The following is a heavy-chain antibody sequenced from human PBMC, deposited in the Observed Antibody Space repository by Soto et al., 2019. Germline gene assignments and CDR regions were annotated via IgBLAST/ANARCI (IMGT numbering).Heavy chain of an antibody. J-gene: IGHJ4*02. Sequence: AASVKVSCKASGGTFSSYAISWVRQAPGQGLEWMGGIIPIFGTANYAQKFQGRVTITADESTSTAYMELSSLRSEDTAVYYCARLTDYYDSSGYYPHFDYWGQGTLVTVSS. D-gene: IGHD3-22*01. CDR1: GGTFSSYA. CDR3: ARLTDYYDSSGYYPHFDY. V-gene: IGHV1-69*13. CDR2: IIPIFGTA.